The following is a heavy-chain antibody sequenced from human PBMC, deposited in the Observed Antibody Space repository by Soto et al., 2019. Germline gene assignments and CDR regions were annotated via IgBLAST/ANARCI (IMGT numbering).Heavy chain of an antibody. V-gene: IGHV4-39*01. CDR2: IYYSGST. J-gene: IGHJ4*02. D-gene: IGHD3-16*01. CDR3: AGTPLMITFGGSFDY. Sequence: SETLSLTCTVSGGSISSSSYYWGWIRQPPGKGLEWIGSIYYSGSTYYNPSLKSRVTISVDTSKNQFSLKLSSVTAADTAVYYCAGTPLMITFGGSFDYWGQGPLVTVSS. CDR1: GGSISSSSYY.